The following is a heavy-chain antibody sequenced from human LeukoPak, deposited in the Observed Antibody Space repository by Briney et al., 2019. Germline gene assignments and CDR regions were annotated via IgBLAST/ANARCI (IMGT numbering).Heavy chain of an antibody. Sequence: GASVKVSCKASGYTFTSYGISWVRQAPGQGLEWMGWINPNSGGTNYAQKFQGRVTMTRDTSISTAYMELSRLRSDDTAVYYCARGGRGPRYSSSWYLGYWGQGTLVTVSS. CDR3: ARGGRGPRYSSSWYLGY. V-gene: IGHV1-2*02. CDR2: INPNSGGT. J-gene: IGHJ4*02. CDR1: GYTFTSYG. D-gene: IGHD6-13*01.